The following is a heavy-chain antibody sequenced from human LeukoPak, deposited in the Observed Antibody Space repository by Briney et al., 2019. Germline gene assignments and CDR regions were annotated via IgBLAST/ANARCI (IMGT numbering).Heavy chain of an antibody. V-gene: IGHV4-34*01. Sequence: SETLSLTCAVYGGSFNGYYWSWIRQPPGKGLEWIGEINHSGRTNYNPSLKSRLTISVDTSKNQFSLNLNSVSAANSAVYYCARSGADGWDSWGQGALVTVSS. CDR1: GGSFNGYY. J-gene: IGHJ4*02. CDR2: INHSGRT. D-gene: IGHD6-25*01. CDR3: ARSGADGWDS.